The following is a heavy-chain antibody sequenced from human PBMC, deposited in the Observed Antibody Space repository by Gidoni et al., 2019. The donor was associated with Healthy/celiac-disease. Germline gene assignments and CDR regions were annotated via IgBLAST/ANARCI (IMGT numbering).Heavy chain of an antibody. CDR2: IYHSGST. Sequence: QVQLQESGPGLVKPSETLSLTCAVSGYSISSGYYWGWIRQPPGKGLEWIGSIYHSGSTYYNPSLKSRVTISVDTSKNQFSLKLSSVTAADTAVYYCARQGVGALFPDYWGQGTLVTVSS. V-gene: IGHV4-38-2*01. J-gene: IGHJ4*02. D-gene: IGHD1-26*01. CDR3: ARQGVGALFPDY. CDR1: GYSISSGYY.